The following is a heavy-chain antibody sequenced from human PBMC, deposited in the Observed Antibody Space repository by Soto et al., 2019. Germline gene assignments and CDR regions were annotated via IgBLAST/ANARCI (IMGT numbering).Heavy chain of an antibody. CDR2: ISWNSGSI. CDR1: GFTFDDYA. J-gene: IGHJ4*02. D-gene: IGHD5-12*01. V-gene: IGHV3-9*01. CDR3: AKDMGYDLSPLGYFDY. Sequence: PVGSLRLSGAASGFTFDDYAMRWVRKAPGKGLEWVSGISWNSGSIGYADSVKGRFTISRDNAKNSLYLQMNSLRSEDTALYYCAKDMGYDLSPLGYFDYWSQGTLVTVSS.